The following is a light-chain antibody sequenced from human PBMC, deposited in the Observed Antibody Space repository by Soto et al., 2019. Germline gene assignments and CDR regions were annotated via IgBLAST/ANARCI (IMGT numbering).Light chain of an antibody. V-gene: IGLV2-8*01. Sequence: QSALTQPSSPSGSFGRSVTISCTGTSSDVGGYNYVSWYQQHPGKAPKLMIYEVSERPSGVPDRFSGSKSGNTASLTVSGLQADDEADYYCSSYSGTNYHYVFGTGTKVTVL. CDR1: SSDVGGYNY. J-gene: IGLJ1*01. CDR2: EVS. CDR3: SSYSGTNYHYV.